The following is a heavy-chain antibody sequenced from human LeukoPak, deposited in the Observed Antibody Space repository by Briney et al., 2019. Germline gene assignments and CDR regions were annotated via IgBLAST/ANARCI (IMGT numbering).Heavy chain of an antibody. CDR3: ARDSGARFDY. V-gene: IGHV4-4*07. J-gene: IGHJ4*02. CDR2: IYTSGSI. Sequence: SETLSLTCTVSGGSISNYYWSWIRQPAGKGLEWIGRIYTSGSIDYNPSLKSRVTISVDTSKNQFSLKLSSVTAADTAVYYCARDSGARFDYWGQGTLVTVSS. D-gene: IGHD4-17*01. CDR1: GGSISNYY.